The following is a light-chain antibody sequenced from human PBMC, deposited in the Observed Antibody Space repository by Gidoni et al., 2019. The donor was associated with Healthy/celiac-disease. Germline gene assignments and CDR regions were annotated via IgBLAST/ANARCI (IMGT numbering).Light chain of an antibody. Sequence: QSVLTQPPSASGTPGQRVTISCSGSSSNIGSNTVNWYQQLPGTAPKRLIYSNNQRPPGVPDRFSGSKSGTSASLAIRGLQSEDEADYYCAAWDDSLNGWVFGGGTKLTVL. CDR3: AAWDDSLNGWV. CDR1: SSNIGSNT. J-gene: IGLJ3*02. CDR2: SNN. V-gene: IGLV1-44*01.